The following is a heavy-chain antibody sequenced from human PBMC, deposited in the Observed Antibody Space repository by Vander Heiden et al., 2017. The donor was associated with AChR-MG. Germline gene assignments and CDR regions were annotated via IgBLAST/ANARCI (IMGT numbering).Heavy chain of an antibody. CDR1: GYTFTSYD. V-gene: IGHV1-8*01. CDR3: ARVRNYDFWSGTRRDYYYYYGMDV. Sequence: QVQLVQSGAEVKKPGASVKVSCKASGYTFTSYDINWVRQATGQGLEWMGWMNPNSGNTGYAQKFQGRVTMTRNTAISTAYMELSSLRSEDTAVYYCARVRNYDFWSGTRRDYYYYYGMDVWGQGTTVTVSS. D-gene: IGHD3-3*01. J-gene: IGHJ6*02. CDR2: MNPNSGNT.